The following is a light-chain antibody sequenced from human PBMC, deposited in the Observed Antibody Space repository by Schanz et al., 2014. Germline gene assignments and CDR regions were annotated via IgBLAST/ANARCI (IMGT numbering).Light chain of an antibody. J-gene: IGLJ1*01. CDR1: SSDVGGYNF. CDR3: TSYTSSTSGV. V-gene: IGLV2-14*01. Sequence: QSALTQPPSASGSPGQSVTISCTGTSSDVGGYNFVSWYQQHPGKAPKLMIYDVRYRPSGVSSRFSGSKSGNTASLTISGLQAEDEADYYCTSYTSSTSGVFGTGTKLTVL. CDR2: DVR.